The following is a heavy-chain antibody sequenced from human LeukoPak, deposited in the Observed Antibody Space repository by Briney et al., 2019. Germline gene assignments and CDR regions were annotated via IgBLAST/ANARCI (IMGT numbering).Heavy chain of an antibody. Sequence: PGGSLRLSCAASGFTFSSYWMSWVRQAPGKGLEWVANIKQDGSEKYYVDSVKGRFTISRDNAKNSLYLQMNSLRAEDTAVYYCARDPPSRGTRYFDYWGQGTLVTVSS. CDR2: IKQDGSEK. CDR3: ARDPPSRGTRYFDY. D-gene: IGHD3-16*01. V-gene: IGHV3-7*01. J-gene: IGHJ4*02. CDR1: GFTFSSYW.